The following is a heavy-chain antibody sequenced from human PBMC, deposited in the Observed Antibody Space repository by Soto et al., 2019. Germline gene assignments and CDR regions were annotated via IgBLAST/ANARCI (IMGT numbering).Heavy chain of an antibody. V-gene: IGHV1-18*01. CDR1: GYTFSSYG. Sequence: ASVKVSSKASGYTFSSYGISWVRQALGQGLEWMGWISAYNGNTDYVQKLQGRVSMTTDTSTSTAYMELRSLRSDDTAVYYCAREVYSSSWFYFDYWGQGTLVTVSS. CDR2: ISAYNGNT. CDR3: AREVYSSSWFYFDY. D-gene: IGHD6-13*01. J-gene: IGHJ4*02.